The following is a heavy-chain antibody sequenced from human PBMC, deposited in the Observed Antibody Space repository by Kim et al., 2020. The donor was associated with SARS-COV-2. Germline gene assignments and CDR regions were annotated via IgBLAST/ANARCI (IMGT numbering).Heavy chain of an antibody. CDR2: TSGSGTT. J-gene: IGHJ2*01. V-gene: IGHV4-31*03. CDR1: GVSVSGAYNF. Sequence: SETLYLTCSVSGVSVSGAYNFWSWIRQFPGKGLEWIGCTSGSGTTYYTPSLNSRVSISVDTSKNQFSLSLSSAAAAAPALYYGARDSRRGR. CDR3: ARDSR.